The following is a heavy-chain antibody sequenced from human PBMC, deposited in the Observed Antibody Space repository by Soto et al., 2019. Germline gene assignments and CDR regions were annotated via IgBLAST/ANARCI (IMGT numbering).Heavy chain of an antibody. J-gene: IGHJ4*02. CDR3: AKDRTIFGVVISLCADY. V-gene: IGHV3-30*18. CDR2: ISYDGSNK. D-gene: IGHD3-3*01. Sequence: GGSLRLSCAASGFTFSSYGMHWVRQAPGKGLEWVAVISYDGSNKYYADSVKGRFTISRDNSKNTLYLQMNSLRAEDTAVYYCAKDRTIFGVVISLCADYWGQGTLVTVSS. CDR1: GFTFSSYG.